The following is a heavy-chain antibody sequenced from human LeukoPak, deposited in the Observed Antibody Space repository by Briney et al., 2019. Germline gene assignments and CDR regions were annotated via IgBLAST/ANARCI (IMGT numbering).Heavy chain of an antibody. CDR3: ARGGGYCSSTSCYTYYYYMDV. V-gene: IGHV3-7*01. J-gene: IGHJ6*03. CDR2: IKQDGSEK. CDR1: GFIFSSYW. Sequence: GGSLRLSCAASGFIFSSYWMSWVRQAAGKGLEGVANIKQDGSEKYYVDSVKGRFTISRDNAKNSLYLQMNSLRAEDTAVYYCARGGGYCSSTSCYTYYYYMDVWGKGTTVTVSS. D-gene: IGHD2-2*02.